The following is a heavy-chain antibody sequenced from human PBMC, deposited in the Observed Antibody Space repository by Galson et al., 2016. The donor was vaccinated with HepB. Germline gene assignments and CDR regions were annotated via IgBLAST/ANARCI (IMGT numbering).Heavy chain of an antibody. D-gene: IGHD6-13*01. J-gene: IGHJ4*02. Sequence: SLRLSCAASGFTFDDYIMHWVRQAPGKGLEWVSLIGWDGGTTIYADSVKGRFTISRDNSENSLYLEMYSLRIEDTAFYYCVKDRFRQQLGPRFDCWGQGTLVTVST. CDR2: IGWDGGTT. CDR1: GFTFDDYI. CDR3: VKDRFRQQLGPRFDC. V-gene: IGHV3-43*01.